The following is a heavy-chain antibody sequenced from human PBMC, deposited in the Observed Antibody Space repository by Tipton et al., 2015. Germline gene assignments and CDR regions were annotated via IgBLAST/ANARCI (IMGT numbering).Heavy chain of an antibody. V-gene: IGHV1-18*01. Sequence: QLVQSGAEVKKPGASVKVSCKTAGYTFTSYGISWVRQAPGQGLEWMGWISPYNANTNYAQKLQGRVTLTTDTSTNTAYMQLRSLRSDDTAIYYCARGKVPTSFDFWGQGTLVTVSS. CDR3: ARGKVPTSFDF. CDR1: GYTFTSYG. D-gene: IGHD5-12*01. J-gene: IGHJ4*02. CDR2: ISPYNANT.